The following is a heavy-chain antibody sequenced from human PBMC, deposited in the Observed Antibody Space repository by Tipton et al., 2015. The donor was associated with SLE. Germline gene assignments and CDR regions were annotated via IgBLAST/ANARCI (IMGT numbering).Heavy chain of an antibody. CDR2: IYYSGST. J-gene: IGHJ5*02. CDR1: GGSISSHY. V-gene: IGHV4-59*11. D-gene: IGHD4-17*01. CDR3: ATATVTTNWFDP. Sequence: TLSLTCTVSGGSISSHYWCWIRQPPGKGLEWIGYIYYSGSTNYNPSLKSRVTISVDTAKNQFSLKLSSVTAADTAVYYCATATVTTNWFDPWGQGTLVTVSS.